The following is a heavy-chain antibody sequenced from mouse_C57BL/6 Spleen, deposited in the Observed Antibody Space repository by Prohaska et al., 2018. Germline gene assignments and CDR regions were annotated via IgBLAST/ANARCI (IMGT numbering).Heavy chain of an antibody. CDR3: ASQENYYWYFDV. V-gene: IGHV1-26*01. Sequence: HGKSLEWIGDINPNNGGTSYNQKFKGKATLTVDKSSSTAYMELRSLTSEDSAVYYCASQENYYWYFDVWGTGTTVTVSS. J-gene: IGHJ1*03. D-gene: IGHD1-3*01. CDR2: INPNNGGT.